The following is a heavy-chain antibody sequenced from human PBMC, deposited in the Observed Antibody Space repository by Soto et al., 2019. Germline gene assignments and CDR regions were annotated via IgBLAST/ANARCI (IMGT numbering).Heavy chain of an antibody. J-gene: IGHJ6*02. CDR1: GGSISSYY. D-gene: IGHD3-3*01. Sequence: SETLSLTCTVSGGSISSYYWSWIRQPPGKGLEWIGYIYYSGSTNYNPSLKSRVTISVDTSKNQFSLKLSSVTAADTAVYYCARSYYDFWSGYYFYGMDVWGQGTTVTVSS. V-gene: IGHV4-59*01. CDR3: ARSYYDFWSGYYFYGMDV. CDR2: IYYSGST.